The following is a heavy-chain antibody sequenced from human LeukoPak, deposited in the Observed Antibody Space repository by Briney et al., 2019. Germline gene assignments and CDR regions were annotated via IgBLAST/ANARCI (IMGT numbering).Heavy chain of an antibody. CDR1: GFTFSSYG. J-gene: IGHJ4*02. D-gene: IGHD2-2*01. CDR3: VRDPYIVVVPAAVDY. Sequence: GGSLRLSCAASGFTFSSYGMHWVRQAPGKGLEWVAVISYDGSNKYYADSVKGRFTISRDNSKNTLYLQMNSLRAEDTAVYYCVRDPYIVVVPAAVDYWGQGTLVTVSS. CDR2: ISYDGSNK. V-gene: IGHV3-30*03.